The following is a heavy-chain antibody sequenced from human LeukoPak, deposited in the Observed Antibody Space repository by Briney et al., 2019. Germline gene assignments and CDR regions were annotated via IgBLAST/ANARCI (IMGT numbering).Heavy chain of an antibody. CDR3: AKDREPHLLSGYCAMDV. CDR1: GFAFNTYG. V-gene: IGHV3-30*18. CDR2: ISYDGTNK. Sequence: GGSLRLSCAASGFAFNTYGIHWVRQAPGKGLEWVAVISYDGTNKYFADSVKGRFTISRDNSNNTLYLQMNSLRAEDTAVYYCAKDREPHLLSGYCAMDVWGQGTTVTVSS. J-gene: IGHJ6*02. D-gene: IGHD2/OR15-2a*01.